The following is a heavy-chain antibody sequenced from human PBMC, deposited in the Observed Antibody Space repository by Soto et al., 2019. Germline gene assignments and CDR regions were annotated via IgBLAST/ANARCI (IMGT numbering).Heavy chain of an antibody. V-gene: IGHV4-59*11. Sequence: SETLSLTCTVSGASINSHYWTWIRQPPGKGLEWIGSLYFSGSTNHSTSLKGRVTISVDRSKSQFSLNLSSVTAADTAMYYCARELSYGMDVWGQGTTVTVSS. CDR2: LYFSGST. CDR3: ARELSYGMDV. CDR1: GASINSHY. J-gene: IGHJ6*02.